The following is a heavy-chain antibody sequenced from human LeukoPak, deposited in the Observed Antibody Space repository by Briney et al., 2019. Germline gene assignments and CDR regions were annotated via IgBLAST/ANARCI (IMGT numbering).Heavy chain of an antibody. CDR2: IYYSEST. V-gene: IGHV4-39*01. Sequence: SETLSLTCTISDDSARSDNYYGGWVRQPPGKGLEWIGNIYYSESTYYNPSLKSRVTMSVDTSKNQFFLKLNSVTAADTAVYYCARGRPYSGGYHLDYWGQGTLVTVSA. CDR1: DDSARSDNYY. CDR3: ARGRPYSGGYHLDY. D-gene: IGHD1-26*01. J-gene: IGHJ4*02.